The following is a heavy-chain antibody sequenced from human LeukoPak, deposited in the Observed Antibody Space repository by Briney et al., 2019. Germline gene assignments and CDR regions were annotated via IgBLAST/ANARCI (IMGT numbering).Heavy chain of an antibody. CDR3: AKVGDSTMVRGVLRFDP. CDR2: ISGSGGST. D-gene: IGHD3-10*01. CDR1: GFTVNNNY. V-gene: IGHV3-23*01. J-gene: IGHJ5*02. Sequence: GGSLRLSCAASGFTVNNNYVSWVRQAPGKGLEWVSAISGSGGSTYYADSVKGRFTISRDNSKNKLYLQMNSLRAEDTAVYYCAKVGDSTMVRGVLRFDPWGQGTLVTVSS.